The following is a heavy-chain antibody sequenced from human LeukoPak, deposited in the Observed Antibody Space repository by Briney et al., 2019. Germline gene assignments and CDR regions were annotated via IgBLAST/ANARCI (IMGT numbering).Heavy chain of an antibody. CDR3: ASTPNGVAAVYFDY. CDR1: GFIFSNYA. V-gene: IGHV3-30*04. Sequence: GGSLRLSCAASGFIFSNYAMHWVRQAPGKGLEWVAVISYDGSNKYYADSVKGRFTISRDNAKNTRYLQMNSLRAGDTAVYYCASTPNGVAAVYFDYWGQGTLVTVSS. CDR2: ISYDGSNK. D-gene: IGHD2-15*01. J-gene: IGHJ4*02.